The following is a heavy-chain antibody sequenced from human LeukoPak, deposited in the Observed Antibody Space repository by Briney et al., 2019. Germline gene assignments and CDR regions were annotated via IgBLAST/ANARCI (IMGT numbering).Heavy chain of an antibody. V-gene: IGHV4-34*01. CDR1: GGSFSGYY. D-gene: IGHD2-2*01. CDR2: INQSGST. CDR3: AAGCSSTSCYWYYYTDV. Sequence: KASETLSLTCAVYGGSFSGYYWTWIRQPPGKGLEWIGEINQSGSTNYNPSLKSRVTISVDTSKKQFSLKLSPVTAADTAVYYCAAGCSSTSCYWYYYTDVWGKGTTVTVSS. J-gene: IGHJ6*03.